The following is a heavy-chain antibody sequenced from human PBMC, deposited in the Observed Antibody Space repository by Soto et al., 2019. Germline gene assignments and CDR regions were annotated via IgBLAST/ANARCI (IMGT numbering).Heavy chain of an antibody. J-gene: IGHJ6*02. CDR2: IYYSGST. D-gene: IGHD2-15*01. CDR3: ARLLPIVVKGSYGMDV. Sequence: SETLSLTCTVSGGSISSSSYYWGWIRQPPGKGLEWIGSIYYSGSTYYNPSLKSRVTISVDTSKNQFSLKLSSVTAADTAVYYCARLLPIVVKGSYGMDVWGQGTTVTVSS. V-gene: IGHV4-39*01. CDR1: GGSISSSSYY.